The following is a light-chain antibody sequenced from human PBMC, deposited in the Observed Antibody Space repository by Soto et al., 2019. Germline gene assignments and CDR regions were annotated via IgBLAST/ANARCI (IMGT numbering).Light chain of an antibody. Sequence: DIQMTQSPSSLSASVGDRVTITCRASQNISKYLYWYQQKVVTAPKLLIYSASSLQSGVPSRFSGRGSGTDFTLTISSLQPEDFATYSCLQSFSTPWTFGQGTKVEMK. J-gene: IGKJ1*01. V-gene: IGKV1-39*01. CDR2: SAS. CDR1: QNISKY. CDR3: LQSFSTPWT.